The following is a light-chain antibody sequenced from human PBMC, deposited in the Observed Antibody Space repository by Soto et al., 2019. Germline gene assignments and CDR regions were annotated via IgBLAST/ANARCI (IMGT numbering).Light chain of an antibody. J-gene: IGKJ5*01. CDR2: GTS. Sequence: EIVLTQSPGTLSLSPGERATLSCRASQSVTSTYLAWFQHKPGQAPRLLIYGTSNRATGIPDRFSGSGSGTDFTLAISRLEPEDFAAYYCQHYGSSLFTFGHGTRLEIK. CDR3: QHYGSSLFT. CDR1: QSVTSTY. V-gene: IGKV3-20*01.